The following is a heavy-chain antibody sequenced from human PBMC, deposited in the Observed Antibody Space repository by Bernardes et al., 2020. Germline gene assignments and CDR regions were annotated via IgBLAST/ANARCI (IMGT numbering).Heavy chain of an antibody. CDR1: GGSFSGYY. D-gene: IGHD6-13*01. V-gene: IGHV4-34*01. CDR2: INHSGST. J-gene: IGHJ5*02. CDR3: ARGRSIAAAGTWDWFDP. Sequence: SETLSLTCAVYGGSFSGYYWSWIRQPPGKGLEWIGEINHSGSTNYNPSLKSRVTISVDTSKNQFSLKLSSVTAADTAVYYCARGRSIAAAGTWDWFDPWGQGTLVTVSS.